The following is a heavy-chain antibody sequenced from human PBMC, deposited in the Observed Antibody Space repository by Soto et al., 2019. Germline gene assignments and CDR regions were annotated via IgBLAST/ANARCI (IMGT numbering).Heavy chain of an antibody. V-gene: IGHV1-18*01. CDR2: IGAYNGNT. J-gene: IGHJ4*02. CDR3: ARDSTSHRYGDVLRY. CDR1: VYTFTSYG. D-gene: IGHD4-17*01. Sequence: APVKLSCKASVYTFTSYGISRGRQAPGQGLEWMGWIGAYNGNTNYAQKLQGRVTMTTDTSTSTAYMELRSLRSDDTAVYYCARDSTSHRYGDVLRYWGQGTLVTVSS.